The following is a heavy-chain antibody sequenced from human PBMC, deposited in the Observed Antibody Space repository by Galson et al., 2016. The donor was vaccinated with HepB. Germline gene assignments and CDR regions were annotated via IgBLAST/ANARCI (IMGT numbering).Heavy chain of an antibody. CDR2: ISGSDGRT. J-gene: IGHJ4*02. Sequence: SLRLSCAASGFTFSSYAMVWVRQAPGKGLEWISAISGSDGRTYYADSVKGRFTISRDNSKNTLFLKMNSLRDEDTAVYFCARAAGDYGNDGFPNFDYWGQGTLVTVSS. D-gene: IGHD4-17*01. CDR1: GFTFSSYA. CDR3: ARAAGDYGNDGFPNFDY. V-gene: IGHV3-23*01.